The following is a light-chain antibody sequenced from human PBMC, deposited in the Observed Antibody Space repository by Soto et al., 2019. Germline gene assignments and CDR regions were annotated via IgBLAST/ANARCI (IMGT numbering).Light chain of an antibody. CDR1: QSINSD. CDR2: GAS. CDR3: QQYNKWPPQYT. J-gene: IGKJ2*01. V-gene: IGKV3-15*01. Sequence: EIVMTQSPVTLSESPGERATLSCRASQSINSDLAWYQQKPGQAPRLLIYGASTRATDIPARISGSGSGTDFTLTISSLQSEDFAVYYCQQYNKWPPQYTFGQGTKLEIK.